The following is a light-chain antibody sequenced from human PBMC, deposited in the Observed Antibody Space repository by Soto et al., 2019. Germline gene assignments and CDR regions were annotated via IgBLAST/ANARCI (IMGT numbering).Light chain of an antibody. CDR1: QSVGSN. CDR2: GAS. J-gene: IGKJ1*01. V-gene: IGKV3-15*01. Sequence: EIVVTQSPATLSVSPGERATLSCRASQSVGSNLAWYQQRPGQAPRLLIYGASTRATGIPARFSGGGSGTGFTLTISSLQSEDFAVYYCQEYNNWPPWTFGQRTKVEI. CDR3: QEYNNWPPWT.